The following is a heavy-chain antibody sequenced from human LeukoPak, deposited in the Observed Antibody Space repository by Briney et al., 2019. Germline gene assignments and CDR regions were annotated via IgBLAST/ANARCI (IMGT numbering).Heavy chain of an antibody. V-gene: IGHV1-69*13. CDR1: GGTFSSYA. Sequence: SVKVSCKASGGTFSSYAISWVRQAPGQGLEWMGGIIPIFGTANYAQKFQGRVTITADESTSTAYMELSSLRSEDTAVYYCARDFAVAGSNWFDPWGQGTLVTVSS. D-gene: IGHD6-19*01. J-gene: IGHJ5*02. CDR3: ARDFAVAGSNWFDP. CDR2: IIPIFGTA.